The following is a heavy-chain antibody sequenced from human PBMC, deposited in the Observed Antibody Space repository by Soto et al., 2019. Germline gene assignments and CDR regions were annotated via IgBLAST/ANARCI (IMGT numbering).Heavy chain of an antibody. V-gene: IGHV1-69*13. D-gene: IGHD6-6*01. CDR1: GGTFSSYA. J-gene: IGHJ6*02. Sequence: SVKVSCKASGGTFSSYAISWVRQAPGQGLEWMGGIIPIFGTANYAQKFQGRVTITADESTSTAYMELSSLRSEDTAVYYCARDRGAARYYYYYGMDVWGQGTTVTVSS. CDR2: IIPIFGTA. CDR3: ARDRGAARYYYYYGMDV.